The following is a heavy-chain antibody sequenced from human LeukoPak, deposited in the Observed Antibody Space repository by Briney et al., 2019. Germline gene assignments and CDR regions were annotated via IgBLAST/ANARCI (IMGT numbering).Heavy chain of an antibody. CDR3: AKGLGDYYYYYMDV. V-gene: IGHV3-23*01. Sequence: PGGSLRLSCAASGFTFSSYAMSWVRQAPGKGLEWVSAISGSGGSTYYADSVKGRFTISRDNSKNTLYLQMNSLRAEDTAVYYCAKGLGDYYYYYMDVWGKGTTVTVSS. CDR2: ISGSGGST. J-gene: IGHJ6*03. CDR1: GFTFSSYA.